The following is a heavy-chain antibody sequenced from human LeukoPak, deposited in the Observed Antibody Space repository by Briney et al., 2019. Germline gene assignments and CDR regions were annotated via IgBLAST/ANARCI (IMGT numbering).Heavy chain of an antibody. J-gene: IGHJ5*02. Sequence: PSETLSLTCAVSGGSISSSNWWSWVRQPPGKGLEWIGYIYYSGSTNYNPSLKSRVTISVDTSKNQFSLKLSSVTAADTAVYYCARQWGYSGYDWFDPWGQGTLVTVSS. D-gene: IGHD5-12*01. CDR1: GGSISSSNW. CDR3: ARQWGYSGYDWFDP. V-gene: IGHV4-4*02. CDR2: IYYSGST.